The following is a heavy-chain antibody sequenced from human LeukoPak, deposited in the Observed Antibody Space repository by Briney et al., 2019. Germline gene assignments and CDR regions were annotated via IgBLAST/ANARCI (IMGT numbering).Heavy chain of an antibody. CDR1: GCTFDDYA. Sequence: GGSLRLSCAASGCTFDDYAMHWVRQAPGKGLEWVSLISGDGGSTYYADSVKGRFTISRDNSKNSLYLQMNSLRTEDTALYYCAKEAKNWNYNWFDPWGQGTLVTVSS. D-gene: IGHD1-7*01. CDR2: ISGDGGST. J-gene: IGHJ5*02. V-gene: IGHV3-43*02. CDR3: AKEAKNWNYNWFDP.